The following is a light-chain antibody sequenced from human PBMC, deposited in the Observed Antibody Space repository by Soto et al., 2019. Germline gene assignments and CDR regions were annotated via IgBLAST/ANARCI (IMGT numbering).Light chain of an antibody. Sequence: DIQMTQSPSSVSASVGDRVTITCRASQGISSWLAWYQKKPGKAPKILIYAASSLQSGVPSRFSGSGSGTDFNLTISRLQPEDFATYYCQQANSFTRTFGQGTKVDIK. CDR3: QQANSFTRT. V-gene: IGKV1-12*01. CDR2: AAS. CDR1: QGISSW. J-gene: IGKJ1*01.